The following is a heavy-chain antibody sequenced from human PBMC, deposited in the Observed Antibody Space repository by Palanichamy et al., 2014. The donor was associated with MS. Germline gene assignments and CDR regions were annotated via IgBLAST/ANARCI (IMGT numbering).Heavy chain of an antibody. D-gene: IGHD3-22*01. V-gene: IGHV4-39*01. Sequence: QLQLQESGPGLLKPSETLSLTCTVSGGSISGSRYFWGWIRQPPGKGLEWVGTIYYSGSAYYNPSLKSRVTISVDTSKPQFSLKLSSVTAADTAVYYCVSPVDYYYNSGRFDYWGQGTLVTVSS. CDR3: VSPVDYYYNSGRFDY. CDR2: IYYSGSA. J-gene: IGHJ4*02. CDR1: GGSISGSRYF.